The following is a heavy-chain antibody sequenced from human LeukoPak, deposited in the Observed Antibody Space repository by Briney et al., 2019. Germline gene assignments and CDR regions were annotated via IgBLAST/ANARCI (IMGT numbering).Heavy chain of an antibody. J-gene: IGHJ4*02. CDR3: ARGDSLYYYDSSGYLFDY. Sequence: GESLKISCKGSGYSFTSYWIGWVRQMPGKGLEWMGIIYPGDSDTRYSPSFQGQVTISADKSISTAYLQWSSLKASDTAMYYRARGDSLYYYDSSGYLFDYWGQGTLVTVSS. CDR1: GYSFTSYW. CDR2: IYPGDSDT. V-gene: IGHV5-51*01. D-gene: IGHD3-22*01.